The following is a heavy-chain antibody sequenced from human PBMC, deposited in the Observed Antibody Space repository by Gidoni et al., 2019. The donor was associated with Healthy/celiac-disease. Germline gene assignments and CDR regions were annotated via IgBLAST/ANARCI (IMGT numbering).Heavy chain of an antibody. CDR3: VRGSVLLWFRELLGMDV. V-gene: IGHV4-31*03. CDR2: IYYSGST. D-gene: IGHD3-10*01. J-gene: IGHJ6*02. CDR1: GGSISSGGYY. Sequence: QVQLQESGPGLVKPSQTLSLTCTVSGGSISSGGYYWSWIRQHPGKGLEWIGYIYYSGSTYYNPSLKSRVTISVDTSKNQFSLKLSSVTAADTAVYYCVRGSVLLWFRELLGMDVWGQGTTVTVSS.